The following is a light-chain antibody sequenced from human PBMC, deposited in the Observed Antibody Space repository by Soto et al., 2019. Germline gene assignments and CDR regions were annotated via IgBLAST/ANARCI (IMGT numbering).Light chain of an antibody. J-gene: IGLJ2*01. CDR1: SSDVGGYDH. Sequence: QSALTQPASVSGSPGQSISISCTGSSSDVGGYDHVSWYQQHPGKAPKVMIYDVSNRPSGVSNRFSGSKSGNTASLTISGLQAEDEADYYCSSYTSRTSVVFGGGTKLTVL. CDR2: DVS. V-gene: IGLV2-14*01. CDR3: SSYTSRTSVV.